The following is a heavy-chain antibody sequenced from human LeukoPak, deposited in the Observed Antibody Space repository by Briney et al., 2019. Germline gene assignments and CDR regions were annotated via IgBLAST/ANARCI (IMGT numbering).Heavy chain of an antibody. CDR1: GFTFSRYA. Sequence: GRSLRLSCAASGFTFSRYAMHWVRQAPDKGLEWVAIISYDGIHKYYADSVKGRFTISRDNSKNTLYLQMNSLRAEDTAVYYCAKDPDCTSGVCYTFFDYWGQGTLVTVSS. V-gene: IGHV3-30*04. D-gene: IGHD2-8*01. CDR2: ISYDGIHK. CDR3: AKDPDCTSGVCYTFFDY. J-gene: IGHJ4*02.